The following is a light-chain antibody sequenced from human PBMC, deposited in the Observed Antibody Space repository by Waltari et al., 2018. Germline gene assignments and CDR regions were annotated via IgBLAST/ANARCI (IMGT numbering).Light chain of an antibody. CDR3: QTGGHGTWV. CDR2: VNSDGSH. CDR1: SGHSSNI. Sequence: QLVLTQSPSASASPGASVKLTCTLSSGHSSNIIAWHQQQPEKGPRYLMKVNSDGSHSKGDEIPDRFSGSSSGAERYLTISSRQSEDEADYYCQTGGHGTWVFGGGTKLTVL. J-gene: IGLJ3*02. V-gene: IGLV4-69*01.